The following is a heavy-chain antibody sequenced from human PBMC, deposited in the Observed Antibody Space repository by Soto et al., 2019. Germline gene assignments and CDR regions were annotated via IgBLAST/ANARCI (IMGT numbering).Heavy chain of an antibody. CDR2: INTDGGIT. Sequence: EVQLVESGGDLVQPGGSLRLSCAASGFTFSSHWMHWVRRVPGKGLVWVSHINTDGGITGYADSVKGRFTISRDNAKNTLYLQMNGLRVEETSVYYCTREAGYCSRTSCYRRAFDSWGQGTMVTVSS. D-gene: IGHD2-2*01. V-gene: IGHV3-74*01. CDR3: TREAGYCSRTSCYRRAFDS. CDR1: GFTFSSHW. J-gene: IGHJ3*02.